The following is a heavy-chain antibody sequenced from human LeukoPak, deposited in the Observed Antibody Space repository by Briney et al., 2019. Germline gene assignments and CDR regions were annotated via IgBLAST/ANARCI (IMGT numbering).Heavy chain of an antibody. CDR2: IRSKTYGRIT. J-gene: IGHJ4*02. V-gene: IGHV3-49*03. CDR1: PLTRGDYS. D-gene: IGHD5-18*01. Sequence: GRPLRLSCTTSPLTRGDYSMSSLPHAPGTGLQRVSYIRSKTYGRITQYAAPVKGRFTISGDDSKGIAYLQRNSLQTEDAALYYCSRESYQRPPSQPHHYFYDYWGQGTLVTVSS. CDR3: SRESYQRPPSQPHHYFYDY.